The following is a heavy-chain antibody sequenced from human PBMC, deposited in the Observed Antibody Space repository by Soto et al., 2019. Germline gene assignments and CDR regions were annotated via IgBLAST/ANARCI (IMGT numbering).Heavy chain of an antibody. D-gene: IGHD3-10*02. J-gene: IGHJ6*02. Sequence: SETLSLTCAVSGGSISSSNWWSWVRQPPGKGLEWIGEIYHSGSTNYNPSLKSRVTISVDKSKNQFSLKLSSVTAADTAVYYCTSVRGGYYYAMDVWGQGTTVTVSS. CDR3: TSVRGGYYYAMDV. V-gene: IGHV4-4*02. CDR1: GGSISSSNW. CDR2: IYHSGST.